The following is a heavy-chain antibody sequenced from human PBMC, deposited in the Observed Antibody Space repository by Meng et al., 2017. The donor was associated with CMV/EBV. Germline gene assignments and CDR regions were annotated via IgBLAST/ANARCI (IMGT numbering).Heavy chain of an antibody. V-gene: IGHV3-7*01. CDR3: ARDGDGSGSYVGMDV. Sequence: GESLKISCAASGFTFSSYWMSWVRQAPGKGLEWVANTKQDGSEKYYVDPVKGRFTISRDNAKNSLYLQMNSLRAEDTAVYYCARDGDGSGSYVGMDVWGQGTTVTVSS. CDR1: GFTFSSYW. CDR2: TKQDGSEK. D-gene: IGHD3-10*01. J-gene: IGHJ6*02.